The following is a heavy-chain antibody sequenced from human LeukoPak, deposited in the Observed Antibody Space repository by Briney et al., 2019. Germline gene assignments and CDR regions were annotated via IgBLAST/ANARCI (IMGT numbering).Heavy chain of an antibody. D-gene: IGHD3-10*01. V-gene: IGHV1-69*13. Sequence: GASVKVSCTASGGTFSSYAISWVRQAPGQGLEWMGGIIPIFGTANYAQKFQGRVTITADESTSTAYMELSSLRAEDTAVYYCARAGNPMVRTNSYYYYLDVWGKGTTVTVSS. CDR3: ARAGNPMVRTNSYYYYLDV. J-gene: IGHJ6*03. CDR1: GGTFSSYA. CDR2: IIPIFGTA.